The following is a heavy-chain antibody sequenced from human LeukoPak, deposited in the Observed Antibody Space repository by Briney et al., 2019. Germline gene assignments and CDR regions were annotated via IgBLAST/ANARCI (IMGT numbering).Heavy chain of an antibody. CDR1: GFTVSSNY. J-gene: IGHJ4*02. CDR2: IYSGGST. CDR3: ARTRAWFGGTYFDY. Sequence: GGSQRLSCAASGFTVSSNYMSWVRQAPGKGLEWVSVIYSGGSTYYADSVKGRFTISRDNSKNTLYLQMNSLRAEDTAVYYCARTRAWFGGTYFDYWGQGTLVTVPS. V-gene: IGHV3-66*02. D-gene: IGHD3-10*01.